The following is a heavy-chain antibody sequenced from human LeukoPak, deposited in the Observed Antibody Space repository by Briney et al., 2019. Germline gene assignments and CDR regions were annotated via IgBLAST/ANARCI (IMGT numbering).Heavy chain of an antibody. CDR2: MYTGGTT. J-gene: IGHJ4*02. CDR3: AKDEATSGGGLAS. CDR1: GFTFSSYA. D-gene: IGHD3-16*01. V-gene: IGHV3-53*01. Sequence: PGGSLRLSCAASGFTFSSYAMHWVRQAPGKGLEWVSAMYTGGTTYYADSVKGRFTISRDNSRNTLFLHMSSLRADDTAVYYCAKDEATSGGGLASWGQGTLVTVSS.